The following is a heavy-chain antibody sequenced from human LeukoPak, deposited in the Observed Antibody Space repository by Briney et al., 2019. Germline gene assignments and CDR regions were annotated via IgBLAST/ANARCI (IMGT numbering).Heavy chain of an antibody. V-gene: IGHV6-1*01. Sequence: SQTLSLTCALSGDIISSDSAAWHWIRQSPSRGLEWLVRTYYRSKWLNDYAVSVKNRITISPDTSKNQFSLQLNSVTPEDAAVYYCTRSSLSSWVINWGQGTLVTVSS. CDR3: TRSSLSSWVIN. CDR1: GDIISSDSAA. J-gene: IGHJ4*02. CDR2: TYYRSKWLN. D-gene: IGHD6-13*01.